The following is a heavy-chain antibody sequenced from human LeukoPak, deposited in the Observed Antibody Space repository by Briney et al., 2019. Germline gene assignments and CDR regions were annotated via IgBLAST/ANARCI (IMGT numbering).Heavy chain of an antibody. CDR1: GFTFSSTW. V-gene: IGHV3-74*01. Sequence: GGSLRLSCSASGFTFSSTWMNWVRQGPGKGLEWVSRITSDGSSTIYADSVKGRFTISRDNAKSTVYLQMNSLRAEDTAVYFCARDRYYIFDYWGQGAPVTVSS. D-gene: IGHD3-10*01. CDR3: ARDRYYIFDY. J-gene: IGHJ4*02. CDR2: ITSDGSST.